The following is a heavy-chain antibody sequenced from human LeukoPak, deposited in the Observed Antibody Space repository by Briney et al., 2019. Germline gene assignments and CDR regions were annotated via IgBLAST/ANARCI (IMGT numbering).Heavy chain of an antibody. CDR2: ISYDGTDK. J-gene: IGHJ4*02. V-gene: IGHV3-30*03. CDR1: GFTFSSYG. Sequence: GGSLRLSCAASGFTFSSYGMHWVRQAPGKGLEWVAVISYDGTDKYHADSVKGRFTISRDNSKNTLYLQMNSLRAEDTAVYYCASPRTGYSSSWHYLDYWGQGTLVTVSS. D-gene: IGHD6-13*01. CDR3: ASPRTGYSSSWHYLDY.